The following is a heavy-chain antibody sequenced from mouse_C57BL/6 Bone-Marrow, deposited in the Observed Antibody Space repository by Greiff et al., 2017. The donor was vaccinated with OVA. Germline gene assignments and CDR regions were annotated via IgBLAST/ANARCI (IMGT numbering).Heavy chain of an antibody. J-gene: IGHJ2*01. CDR1: GYTFTDYN. D-gene: IGHD1-1*01. Sequence: EVHLVESGPELVKPGASVKMSCKASGYTFTDYNMHWVKQSHGKSLEWIGYINPNNGGTSYNQKFKGKATLTVNKSSSTAYMELRSLTSEDSAVYYCARGGPTVVGFDYWGQGTTLTVSS. V-gene: IGHV1-22*01. CDR2: INPNNGGT. CDR3: ARGGPTVVGFDY.